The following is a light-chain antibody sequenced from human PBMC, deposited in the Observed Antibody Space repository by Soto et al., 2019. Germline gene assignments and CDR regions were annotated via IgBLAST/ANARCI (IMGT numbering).Light chain of an antibody. J-gene: IGLJ1*01. CDR2: EVS. CDR3: SSYAGSNNPYV. V-gene: IGLV2-8*01. Sequence: QSVLTQPPSASGSPRQSVTISCTGTSSDVGGYNYVSWYQQHPGKAPKLMIYEVSKRPSGVPDRFSGSKSGNTASLTVSGLQAEDEADYYCSSYAGSNNPYVFGTGTKLTVL. CDR1: SSDVGGYNY.